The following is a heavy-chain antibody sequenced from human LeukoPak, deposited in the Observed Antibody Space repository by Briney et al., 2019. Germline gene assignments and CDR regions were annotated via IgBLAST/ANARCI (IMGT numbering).Heavy chain of an antibody. V-gene: IGHV4-34*01. CDR2: INHSGST. Sequence: SETLSLTCAVYGGSFSGYYWSWIRQPPGKGLEWIGEINHSGSTNYNPSLKSRVTISVDTSKNQFSLKLSSVTAVDTAVYYCARGGGYSGYYFDYWGQGTLVTVSS. J-gene: IGHJ4*02. CDR3: ARGGGYSGYYFDY. CDR1: GGSFSGYY. D-gene: IGHD5-12*01.